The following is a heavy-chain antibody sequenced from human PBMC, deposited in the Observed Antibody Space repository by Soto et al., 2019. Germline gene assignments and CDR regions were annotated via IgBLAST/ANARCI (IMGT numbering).Heavy chain of an antibody. V-gene: IGHV4-39*01. CDR1: GGSISSSSYY. CDR3: ARSPFYYDILTGYYKFPV. J-gene: IGHJ4*02. CDR2: IYYSGST. Sequence: SETLSLTCTVSGGSISSSSYYWGWIRQPPGKGLEWIGSIYYSGSTYYNPSLKSRVPISVDTSKNQFSLKLSSVTAADTAVYYCARSPFYYDILTGYYKFPVWGQGTLVTVSS. D-gene: IGHD3-9*01.